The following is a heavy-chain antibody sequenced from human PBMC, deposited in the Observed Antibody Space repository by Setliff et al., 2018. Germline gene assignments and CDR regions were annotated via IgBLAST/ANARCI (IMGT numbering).Heavy chain of an antibody. D-gene: IGHD6-13*01. V-gene: IGHV4-59*08. Sequence: SETLSLTCTVSGDSIRNSHWIWIRQPPGKGLEWIGDISPSGSTNSNSSLRSRVTISLDTSKDQVSLKLTSATAADTAIYYCARQPYSTTYYYYYYYMDVWGKGTTVTVSS. CDR2: ISPSGST. CDR1: GDSIRNSH. J-gene: IGHJ6*03. CDR3: ARQPYSTTYYYYYYYMDV.